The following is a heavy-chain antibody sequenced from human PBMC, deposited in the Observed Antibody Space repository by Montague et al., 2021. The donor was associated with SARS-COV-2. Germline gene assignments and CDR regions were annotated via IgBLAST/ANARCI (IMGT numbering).Heavy chain of an antibody. CDR3: ARHDGSFASGSYPSFRYFDF. D-gene: IGHD1-26*01. J-gene: IGHJ4*02. CDR2: VYYTGST. CDR1: GGSISTYY. Sequence: SETLSLTCTVSGGSISTYYWSWIRQSPGKGLEWIAYVYYTGSTNYGPSLKSRATISVDTSKNQFSLKLKSVTAADTAVYYCARHDGSFASGSYPSFRYFDFWGQGTLVTVSS. V-gene: IGHV4-59*08.